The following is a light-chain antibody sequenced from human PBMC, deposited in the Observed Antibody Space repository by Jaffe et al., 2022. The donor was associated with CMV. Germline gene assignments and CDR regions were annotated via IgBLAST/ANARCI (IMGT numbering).Light chain of an antibody. J-gene: IGKJ2*01. CDR2: DAS. V-gene: IGKV1-33*01. Sequence: DIQMTQSPSSLSASVGDRVTITCQASQDISNYLNWYQQKPGKAPKLLIYDASSLKTEVPSRFSGSGSGTNFTFTISSLQPEDFATYFCQQYVNLPPYTFGQGTKLEIK. CDR1: QDISNY. CDR3: QQYVNLPPYT.